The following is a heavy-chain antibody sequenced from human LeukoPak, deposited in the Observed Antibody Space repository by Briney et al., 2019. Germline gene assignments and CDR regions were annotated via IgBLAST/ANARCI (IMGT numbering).Heavy chain of an antibody. D-gene: IGHD6-6*01. V-gene: IGHV4-39*01. J-gene: IGHJ6*03. Sequence: SETLSLTCTVSGGSISSSSYYWGWIRQPPGKGLEWIGSIYYSGSTYYNPSLESRVIISVDSSKNQSSLKLSSVTAADTAVYYCARRSYSSSSGAYYYYMDVWGKGTTVTVSS. CDR2: IYYSGST. CDR3: ARRSYSSSSGAYYYYMDV. CDR1: GGSISSSSYY.